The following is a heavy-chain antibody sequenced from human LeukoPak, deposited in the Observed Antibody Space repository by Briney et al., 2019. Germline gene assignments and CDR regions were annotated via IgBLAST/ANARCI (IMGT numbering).Heavy chain of an antibody. CDR2: IYYSGGT. J-gene: IGHJ5*02. CDR1: GGSISSSSYY. Sequence: SETLSLTCTVSGGSISSSSYYWGWIRQPPGKGLEWIGSIYYSGGTYYNPSLKSRVTISVDTSKNHFSLKLSAVTAAHTAVYYCARRSPKALNWFDPWGQGTLVTVSS. CDR3: ARRSPKALNWFDP. V-gene: IGHV4-39*02.